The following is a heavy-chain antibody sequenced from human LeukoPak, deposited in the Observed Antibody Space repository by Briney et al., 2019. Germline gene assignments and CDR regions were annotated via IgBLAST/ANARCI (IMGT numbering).Heavy chain of an antibody. J-gene: IGHJ4*02. Sequence: GGSLRLSCAASGFTFSSYSMTWVRQAPGKGLEWVSYISSSSSTIYYADSVKGRFTISRDNAKNSLYLQMNSLRAEDTAVYYCARALDYWGQGTLVTVSS. CDR1: GFTFSSYS. CDR2: ISSSSSTI. CDR3: ARALDY. V-gene: IGHV3-48*01.